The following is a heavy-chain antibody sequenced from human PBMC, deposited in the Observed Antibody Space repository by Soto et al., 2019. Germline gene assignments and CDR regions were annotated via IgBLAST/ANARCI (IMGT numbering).Heavy chain of an antibody. V-gene: IGHV4-59*08. D-gene: IGHD4-17*01. CDR2: IYYSGST. CDR1: GGSISSYY. Sequence: PSETLSLTCTVSGGSISSYYWSWIRQPPGKGLEWIGYIYYSGSTNYNPSLKSRVTISVDTSKNQFSLKLSSVTAADTAVYYCAGYGGNSAGNWFDPWGQGTLVTVSS. J-gene: IGHJ5*02. CDR3: AGYGGNSAGNWFDP.